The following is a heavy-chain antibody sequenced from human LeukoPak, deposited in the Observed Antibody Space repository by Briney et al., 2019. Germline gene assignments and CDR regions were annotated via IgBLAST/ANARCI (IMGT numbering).Heavy chain of an antibody. CDR2: INPNSGDT. CDR3: ARGPNYYDSSGFHYRD. D-gene: IGHD3-22*01. Sequence: ASVKVSCKASGYTFTSYGISWVRQAPGQGLEWMGWINPNSGDTKIAQKFQGRVTMTRDTSISTAYMELSSLTSDDTAVYYCARGPNYYDSSGFHYRDWGQGTLVTVSS. V-gene: IGHV1-2*02. J-gene: IGHJ4*02. CDR1: GYTFTSYG.